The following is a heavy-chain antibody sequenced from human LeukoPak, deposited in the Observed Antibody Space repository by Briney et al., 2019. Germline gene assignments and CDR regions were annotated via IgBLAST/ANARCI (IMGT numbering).Heavy chain of an antibody. J-gene: IGHJ5*02. Sequence: GGSLKISCKGSGYRFTTDYIGWVRQMPGKGLEWMGIIYPDDSDTTYSPSFQGQVTISVDKSVTTAFLQWSSLKASDTAMYYCARHDESWFDPWGQGTLVTVSS. CDR2: IYPDDSDT. CDR3: ARHDESWFDP. V-gene: IGHV5-51*01. CDR1: GYRFTTDY.